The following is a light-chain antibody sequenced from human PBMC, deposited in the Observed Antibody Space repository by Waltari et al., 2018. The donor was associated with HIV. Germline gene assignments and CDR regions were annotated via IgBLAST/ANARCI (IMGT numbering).Light chain of an antibody. J-gene: IGKJ4*01. CDR1: QDIRHY. CDR3: QQFADLPLT. V-gene: IGKV1-33*01. CDR2: DAS. Sequence: DIKMTQSPSSLSASVGDKVTITCQASQDIRHYLNWYQKKPGKAPKLLIFDASKLHTGVPSRFSGSGSGTDLTFTITSLQPEDIGTYYCQQFADLPLTFGGGTQVEIK.